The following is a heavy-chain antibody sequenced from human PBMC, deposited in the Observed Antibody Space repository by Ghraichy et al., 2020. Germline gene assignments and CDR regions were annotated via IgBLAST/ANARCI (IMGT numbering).Heavy chain of an antibody. CDR3: ARGEFGLGD. J-gene: IGHJ4*02. D-gene: IGHD3/OR15-3a*01. CDR2: ISPDGNVI. V-gene: IGHV3-74*01. Sequence: GESLNISCAASGFTVTDYWMYWVRQVPGKGLLWVSHISPDGNVINYEGSLTGRFTISRDIDNNTVFLQMNSLRADDTAIYYCARGEFGLGDWGQGTLVTVSS. CDR1: GFTVTDYW.